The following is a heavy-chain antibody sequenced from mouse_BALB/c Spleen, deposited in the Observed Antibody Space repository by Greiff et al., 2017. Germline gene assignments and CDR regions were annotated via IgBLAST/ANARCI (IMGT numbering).Heavy chain of an antibody. CDR3: ARSSGNYDY. CDR1: GYTFTSYW. J-gene: IGHJ2*01. Sequence: VQLQQSGAELAKPGASVKMSCKASGYTFTSYWMHWVKQRPGQGLEWIGYINPSTGYTEYNQKFKDKATLTADKSSNTAYMQLSSLTSEDSAVYYCARSSGNYDYWGQGTTLTVSS. D-gene: IGHD2-1*01. CDR2: INPSTGYT. V-gene: IGHV1-7*01.